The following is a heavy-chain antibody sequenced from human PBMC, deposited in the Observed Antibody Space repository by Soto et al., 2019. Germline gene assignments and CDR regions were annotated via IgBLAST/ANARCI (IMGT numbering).Heavy chain of an antibody. J-gene: IGHJ4*01. D-gene: IGHD3-3*01. CDR2: IWYDGSNK. Sequence: QVRLVESGGGVVQPGRSLRLSCAASGFTFSSYGMHWVRQAPGKGLEWVAVIWYDGSNKYYADSVKGRFTISRDNSKNTLYLQMHSLRAEATAVYYCAIDQQPAYDFWSGYSGYWGHGTLVTVSS. CDR1: GFTFSSYG. V-gene: IGHV3-33*01. CDR3: AIDQQPAYDFWSGYSGY.